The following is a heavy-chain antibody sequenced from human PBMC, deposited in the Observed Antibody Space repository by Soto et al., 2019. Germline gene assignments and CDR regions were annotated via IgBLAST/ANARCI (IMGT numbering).Heavy chain of an antibody. CDR1: GFTFSSYA. Sequence: PGGSLRLSGAASGFTFSSYAISWVRQAPWKGLEWVSAISGSGGSTYYADSVKGRFTISRDNSKNTLYLQMNSLRAEDTAVYYCAKDNPDYGSVPFDICGQGTMVTVSS. CDR2: ISGSGGST. J-gene: IGHJ3*02. V-gene: IGHV3-23*01. D-gene: IGHD3-10*01. CDR3: AKDNPDYGSVPFDI.